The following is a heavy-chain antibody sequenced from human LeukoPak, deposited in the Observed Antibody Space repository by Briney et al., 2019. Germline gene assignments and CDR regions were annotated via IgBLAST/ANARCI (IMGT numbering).Heavy chain of an antibody. J-gene: IGHJ4*02. Sequence: PGGSLRLSCAASGFTFSSYSMNWVRQAPGKGLEWVSYISSSFAIRYADSVKGRFTISRDHARDSLYLEMNSLRVEDTAVYYCARSLSGYNTDPFFEQWGQGALVTVS. D-gene: IGHD5-12*01. CDR2: ISSSFAI. V-gene: IGHV3-48*04. CDR1: GFTFSSYS. CDR3: ARSLSGYNTDPFFEQ.